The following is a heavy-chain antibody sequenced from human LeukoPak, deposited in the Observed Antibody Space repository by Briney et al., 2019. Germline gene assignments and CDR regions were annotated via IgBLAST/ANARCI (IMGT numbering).Heavy chain of an antibody. CDR1: GYTFTSYY. CDR2: INPSGGST. Sequence: ASVKLSCKASGYTFTSYYMHWLRQAPGQGLEWMVIINPSGGSTSYAPKFQGRVTMTWDTSTSTVYMERSRLRSEDTAVYYCASYSGSYSACDYWGQGTLVTVSS. CDR3: ASYSGSYSACDY. D-gene: IGHD1-26*01. J-gene: IGHJ4*02. V-gene: IGHV1-46*01.